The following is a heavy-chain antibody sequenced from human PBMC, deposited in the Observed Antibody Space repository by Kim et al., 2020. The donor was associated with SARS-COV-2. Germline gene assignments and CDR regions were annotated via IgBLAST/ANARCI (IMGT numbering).Heavy chain of an antibody. Sequence: SETLSLTCTVSGGSISGYYWSWIRQPPRKELEWIGYIYYTGSTSYNPSLRSRVAISLDTSKKQFSLKLSSVTAADTAGYYCARYCSGDGCFSRASFAYWGQGILVTVSS. V-gene: IGHV4-59*01. D-gene: IGHD2-15*01. CDR3: ARYCSGDGCFSRASFAY. CDR2: IYYTGST. J-gene: IGHJ4*02. CDR1: GGSISGYY.